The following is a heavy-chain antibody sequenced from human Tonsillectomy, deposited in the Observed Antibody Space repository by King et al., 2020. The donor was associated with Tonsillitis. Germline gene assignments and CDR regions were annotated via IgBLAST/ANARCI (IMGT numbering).Heavy chain of an antibody. V-gene: IGHV1-69*01. CDR1: GGTFRTYG. CDR3: ARGAIFGVAIRVYYYGMDV. J-gene: IGHJ6*02. Sequence: VQLVQSGAEVKKPGSSVKVSCKASGGTFRTYGISWVRQAPGQGLEWMGGIIPIFGTANYAQKFQGRVTITADESTSTAYMELSSLRTEDTAVYYCARGAIFGVAIRVYYYGMDVWGQGTTVTVCS. CDR2: IIPIFGTA. D-gene: IGHD3-3*01.